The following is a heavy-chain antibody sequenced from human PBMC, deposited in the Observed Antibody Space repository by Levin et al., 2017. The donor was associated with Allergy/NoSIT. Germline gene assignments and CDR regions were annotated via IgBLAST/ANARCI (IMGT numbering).Heavy chain of an antibody. J-gene: IGHJ4*02. V-gene: IGHV3-23*01. CDR3: AKDRYDSSGYYLSGIDS. Sequence: GGSLRLSCAASGFTFSNYAMSWVRQAPGKGLEWISAISPNGGDTFYSEAVRGRLTISRDNSNVYLQMSSLRADDMAVYYCAKDRYDSSGYYLSGIDSWGQGTLVTVSS. D-gene: IGHD3-22*01. CDR2: ISPNGGDT. CDR1: GFTFSNYA.